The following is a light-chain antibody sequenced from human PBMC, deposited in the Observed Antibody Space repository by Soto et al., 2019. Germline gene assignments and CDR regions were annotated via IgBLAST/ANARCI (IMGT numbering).Light chain of an antibody. CDR1: QTISSW. CDR2: DAS. Sequence: DIQMTQSPSTLPASVGDRVTITCRASQTISSWLAWYQQKPGKAPDLLIYDASSLESGVPSRFSGSGSGTEFTLTISSLQPDDFATYYCQQYNSYPLTFGGGTKVDI. V-gene: IGKV1-5*01. J-gene: IGKJ4*01. CDR3: QQYNSYPLT.